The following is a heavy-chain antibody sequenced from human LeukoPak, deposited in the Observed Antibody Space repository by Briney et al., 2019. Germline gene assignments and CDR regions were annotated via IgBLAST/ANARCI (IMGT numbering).Heavy chain of an antibody. CDR1: GFTVSSNY. Sequence: GGSLRLSCAASGFTVSSNYMSWVRQAPGKGLEWVSVIYSGGSTYYADSVKGRFTISRDSSTNTLFLQMNSLRAEDTAIYYCARGLVVAGLVPWGQGTLVLVSS. CDR3: ARGLVVAGLVP. CDR2: IYSGGST. D-gene: IGHD3-22*01. J-gene: IGHJ5*02. V-gene: IGHV3-66*01.